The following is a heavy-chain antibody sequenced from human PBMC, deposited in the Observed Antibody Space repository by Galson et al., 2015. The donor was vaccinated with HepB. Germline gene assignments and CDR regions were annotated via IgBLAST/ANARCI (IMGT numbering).Heavy chain of an antibody. Sequence: LSLTCTVSGGSISSGSYYWSWIRQPAGKGLEWIGRIYTSGNTNYNPSLKSRVTISVDTSKNQFSLKLSSVTAADTAVYYCARTELAHDYWGQGTLVTVSS. CDR2: IYTSGNT. CDR3: ARTELAHDY. D-gene: IGHD3-10*01. J-gene: IGHJ4*02. V-gene: IGHV4-61*02. CDR1: GGSISSGSYY.